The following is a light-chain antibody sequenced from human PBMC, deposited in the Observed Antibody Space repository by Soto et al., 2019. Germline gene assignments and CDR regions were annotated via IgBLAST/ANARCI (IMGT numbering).Light chain of an antibody. J-gene: IGLJ2*01. CDR1: SSNIGNNY. CDR3: GTWDDSLSSVV. V-gene: IGLV1-51*01. CDR2: DNN. Sequence: QAVVTQPPSVSAAPGQTVTISCSGSSSNIGNNYVSWYQQLPGTAPKLLIYDNNKRPSGIPDRFSGSKSGTSATLGITGLQTGDEADYYCGTWDDSLSSVVFGGGTKLTVL.